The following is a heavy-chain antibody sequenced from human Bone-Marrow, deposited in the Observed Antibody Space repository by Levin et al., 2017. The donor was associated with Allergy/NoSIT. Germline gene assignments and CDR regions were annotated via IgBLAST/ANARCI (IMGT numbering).Heavy chain of an antibody. D-gene: IGHD3-10*01. V-gene: IGHV3-23*01. CDR3: VTSNVFGAFDF. CDR2: ISYNGDTI. CDR1: GFTFSGSS. Sequence: LSLTCATSGFTFSGSSMNWVRQAPGKGLEWVSTISYNGDTISYADSVRGHFTISRDNSKSAVYLRLNSLRADDTAVYYCVTSNVFGAFDFWGQGTVVTVSS. J-gene: IGHJ3*01.